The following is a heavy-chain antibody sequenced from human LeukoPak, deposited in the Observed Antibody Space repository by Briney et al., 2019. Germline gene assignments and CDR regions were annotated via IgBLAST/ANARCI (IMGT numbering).Heavy chain of an antibody. Sequence: GASVKVSCKASGYTFTGYYMHWVRQAPGQGLEWMGWINPNSGGTNYAQKFQGRVTMTRDTSISTAYMELSRLRSDDTAVYYCARSRSSGYDYSGSALDYWGQGTLVTVSS. CDR2: INPNSGGT. J-gene: IGHJ4*02. D-gene: IGHD5-12*01. CDR3: ARSRSSGYDYSGSALDY. CDR1: GYTFTGYY. V-gene: IGHV1-2*02.